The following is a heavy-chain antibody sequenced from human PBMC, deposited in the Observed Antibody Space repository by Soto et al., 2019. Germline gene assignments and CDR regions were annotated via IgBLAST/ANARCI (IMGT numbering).Heavy chain of an antibody. D-gene: IGHD5-18*01. Sequence: QVQLVQSGAEVKKPGASVKVSCKASGYTFTSYGISWVRQAPGQGLEWMGWISAYNGNTNYAQKLQGRVTMTTDTSTSTAYMELRSLRSDDTAVYYCARDFWIVDTAMVCHFDYWGQGTLVTVSS. CDR3: ARDFWIVDTAMVCHFDY. CDR1: GYTFTSYG. V-gene: IGHV1-18*01. J-gene: IGHJ4*02. CDR2: ISAYNGNT.